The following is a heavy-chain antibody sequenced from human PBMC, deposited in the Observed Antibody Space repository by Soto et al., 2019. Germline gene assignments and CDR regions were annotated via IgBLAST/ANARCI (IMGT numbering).Heavy chain of an antibody. Sequence: QVQLVQSGAEVKKPGSSVKVSCKASGGTFSSYAISWVRQAPGQGLEWMGGIIPIFGTANYAQKFQGRVTITVDESTSTAYMELSSLRSEDTAVYYCARGRWLERGYYYYYGMDVWGQGTTVTVSS. V-gene: IGHV1-69*12. CDR2: IIPIFGTA. D-gene: IGHD6-19*01. J-gene: IGHJ6*02. CDR3: ARGRWLERGYYYYYGMDV. CDR1: GGTFSSYA.